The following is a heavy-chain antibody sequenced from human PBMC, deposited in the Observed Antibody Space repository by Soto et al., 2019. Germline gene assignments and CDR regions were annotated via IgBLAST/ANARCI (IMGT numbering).Heavy chain of an antibody. CDR3: ARGSAYSDYDLEY. CDR1: GFTFGSYA. CDR2: ISANAGVT. V-gene: IGHV3-23*01. D-gene: IGHD4-17*01. Sequence: GGSLRLSCAASGFTFGSYAMSWVRQAPGKGLEWVSHISANAGVTNYAASAKGRFTISRDNSRNTLYLQMNSLRVEDTAVYYCARGSAYSDYDLEYWGQGTLVTVSS. J-gene: IGHJ4*02.